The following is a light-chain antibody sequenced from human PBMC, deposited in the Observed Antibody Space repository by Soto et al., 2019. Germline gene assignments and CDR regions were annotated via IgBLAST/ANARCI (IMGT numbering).Light chain of an antibody. Sequence: IVMTQTPLSLSVTPGQPASISCKSSQSLLHSDGKTYLYWYLQRPGQPPQLLMSEVSDRFSGVPDRFSGTGSGTDFTLTISRVEAEDVGLYSCMQTKQLPLTFGLGTKVEVK. J-gene: IGKJ1*01. CDR2: EVS. V-gene: IGKV2D-29*01. CDR1: QSLLHSDGKTY. CDR3: MQTKQLPLT.